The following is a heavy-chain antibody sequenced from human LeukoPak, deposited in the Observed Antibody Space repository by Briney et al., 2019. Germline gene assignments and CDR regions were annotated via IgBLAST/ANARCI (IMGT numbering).Heavy chain of an antibody. J-gene: IGHJ4*02. CDR1: GGSISSYY. CDR2: IYYSGST. V-gene: IGHV4-59*01. D-gene: IGHD6-19*01. Sequence: SETLSLTCTGSGGSISSYYWSWIRQPPGKGLEWIGYIYYSGSTNYNPSLKSRVTISVDTSKNQFSLKLSSVTAADTAVDYCARAGYSGGWYYFDYWGQGTLVTVSS. CDR3: ARAGYSGGWYYFDY.